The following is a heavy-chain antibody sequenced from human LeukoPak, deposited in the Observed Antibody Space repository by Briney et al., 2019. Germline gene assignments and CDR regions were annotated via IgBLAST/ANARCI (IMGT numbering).Heavy chain of an antibody. CDR2: ISSSGSTI. Sequence: PGGSLRLSCAASGFTSSSYEMNWVRQAPGKGLEWVSYISSSGSTIYYADSVKGRFTISRDNAKNSLYLQMNSLRAEDTAVYYCARDPYSGSFDYWGQGTLVTVSS. CDR3: ARDPYSGSFDY. CDR1: GFTSSSYE. V-gene: IGHV3-48*03. D-gene: IGHD1-26*01. J-gene: IGHJ4*02.